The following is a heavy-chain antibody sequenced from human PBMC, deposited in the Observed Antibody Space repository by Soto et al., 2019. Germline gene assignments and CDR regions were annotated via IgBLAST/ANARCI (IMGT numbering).Heavy chain of an antibody. J-gene: IGHJ6*02. CDR3: ASQGSWPYYYYGLDV. CDR1: GYTFTTSG. Sequence: QVQLVQSGPEVRKPGASVKVSCEASGYTFTTSGISGVRQVPEQGLEWMGWISTYNGDTNSAQNFQGRVLMTADTSTGTAYMELMSLKSDDTAVYYCASQGSWPYYYYGLDVWGQGTIVTVSS. CDR2: ISTYNGDT. V-gene: IGHV1-18*01. D-gene: IGHD1-26*01.